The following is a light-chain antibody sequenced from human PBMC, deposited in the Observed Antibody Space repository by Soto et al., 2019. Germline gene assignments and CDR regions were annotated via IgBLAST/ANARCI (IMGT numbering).Light chain of an antibody. CDR2: AAS. V-gene: IGKV1-39*01. CDR1: QSISSY. CDR3: QHYNSYSEA. Sequence: DIQMTQSPSSLSASVGDRVIITCRAIQSISSYLNWYQQKPGKAPKLLIYAASSLQSGVPSRFSGSGSGTEFTLTISSLQPDDFATYYCQHYNSYSEAFGQGTKVDIK. J-gene: IGKJ1*01.